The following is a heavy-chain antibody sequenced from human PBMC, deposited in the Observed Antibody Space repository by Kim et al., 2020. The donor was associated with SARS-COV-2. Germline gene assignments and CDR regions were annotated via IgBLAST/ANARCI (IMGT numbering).Heavy chain of an antibody. J-gene: IGHJ4*02. D-gene: IGHD2-21*02. V-gene: IGHV5-51*01. Sequence: SPTFQGKVTISADKSISTAYLQWSSLKASDTAMYYCARKLAGTALYYFDYWGQGTLVTVSS. CDR3: ARKLAGTALYYFDY.